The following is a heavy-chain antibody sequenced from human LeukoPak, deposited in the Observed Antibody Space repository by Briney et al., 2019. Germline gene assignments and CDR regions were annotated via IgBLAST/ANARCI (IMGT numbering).Heavy chain of an antibody. CDR3: ARRSHMTYGCFDY. V-gene: IGHV3-20*04. J-gene: IGHJ4*02. D-gene: IGHD3-10*01. Sequence: CPGGSLRLSRAASGFTFDDYGMSWVRQAPGKGMEWVSGINWNGGSTGYADSVKGRFTISRDNTRNSLYLQMNSLRAEDTAIYYCARRSHMTYGCFDYWGQGILVTVSS. CDR1: GFTFDDYG. CDR2: INWNGGST.